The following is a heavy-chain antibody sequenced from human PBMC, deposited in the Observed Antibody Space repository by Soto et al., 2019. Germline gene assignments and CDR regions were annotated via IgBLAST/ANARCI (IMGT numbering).Heavy chain of an antibody. CDR2: IYSCGST. CDR1: GFTVSSNY. Sequence: GGSLRLSCAASGFTVSSNYMSWVRQAPGKGLEWVSVIYSCGSTYYADSVKGRFTISRDNSKNTLYLQMNSLRAEDTAVYYCGRSRLAVAGSVYFDYWGQGTLVTVSS. J-gene: IGHJ4*02. V-gene: IGHV3-66*03. D-gene: IGHD6-19*01. CDR3: GRSRLAVAGSVYFDY.